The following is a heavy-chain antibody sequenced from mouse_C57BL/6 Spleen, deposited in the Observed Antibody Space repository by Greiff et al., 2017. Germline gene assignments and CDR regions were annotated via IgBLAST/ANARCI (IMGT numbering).Heavy chain of an antibody. Sequence: LQESGPELVKPGASVKISCKASGYAFRSSWMNWVKQRPGKGLEWIGRLYPGDGDTNYNGKFKGKATLTADNSSSTAYMQLSSLTSEDAAVYFCARRPYYDYDGGGAMDYWGQGTSVTVSS. V-gene: IGHV1-82*01. CDR1: GYAFRSSW. D-gene: IGHD2-4*01. CDR2: LYPGDGDT. CDR3: ARRPYYDYDGGGAMDY. J-gene: IGHJ4*01.